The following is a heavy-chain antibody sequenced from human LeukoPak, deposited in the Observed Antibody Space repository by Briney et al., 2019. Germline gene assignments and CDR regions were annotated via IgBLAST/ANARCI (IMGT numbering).Heavy chain of an antibody. Sequence: PGESLKISCKGSGYSFTSYWIGWVRQMPGKGLEWMGIIYPGDSDTRYSPSFQGQVTISADKSISTAYLQWSSLKASDTAMYYCARSTYYYDRSGTTKGGAFDIWGQGTMVTVSS. CDR2: IYPGDSDT. D-gene: IGHD3-22*01. CDR3: ARSTYYYDRSGTTKGGAFDI. CDR1: GYSFTSYW. J-gene: IGHJ3*02. V-gene: IGHV5-51*01.